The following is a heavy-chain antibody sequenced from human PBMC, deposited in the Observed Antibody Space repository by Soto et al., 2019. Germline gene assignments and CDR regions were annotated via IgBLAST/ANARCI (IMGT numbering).Heavy chain of an antibody. J-gene: IGHJ6*02. V-gene: IGHV1-18*01. Sequence: QVQLVQSGAEVKKPGASVKVSCKASGYTFTSYGISWVRQAPGQGLEWMEWISAYNGNTNYAQKLQGRVTMTTDTSTSTAYMELRSLRSDDTAVYYCASNYLYSYGSGNTNYYGMDVWGQGTTVTVSS. CDR1: GYTFTSYG. D-gene: IGHD3-10*01. CDR3: ASNYLYSYGSGNTNYYGMDV. CDR2: ISAYNGNT.